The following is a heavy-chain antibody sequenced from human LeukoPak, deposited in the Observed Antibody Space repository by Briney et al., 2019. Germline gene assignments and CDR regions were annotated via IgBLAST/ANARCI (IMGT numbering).Heavy chain of an antibody. CDR2: IYRSGGT. J-gene: IGHJ4*02. Sequence: PSETLSLTCAVSGGSITSGAYAWSWIRQPPGKGLEWIGYIYRSGGTSYKPPLKSRLSITIDKSKNQFSLNLRSVTAADTAFYYCARGGGFYGSGTTHFDYWGQGTLATVSS. V-gene: IGHV4-30-2*01. CDR1: GGSITSGAYA. CDR3: ARGGGFYGSGTTHFDY. D-gene: IGHD3-10*01.